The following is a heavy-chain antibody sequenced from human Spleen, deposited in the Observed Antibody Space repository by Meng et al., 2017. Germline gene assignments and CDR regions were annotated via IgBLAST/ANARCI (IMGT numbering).Heavy chain of an antibody. CDR2: INHSGST. CDR3: ARGPTTMAHDFDY. CDR1: GGSFSDYY. J-gene: IGHJ4*02. D-gene: IGHD4-11*01. Sequence: AQLKLWRPGLFTPSEPRSLTCVVSGGSFSDYYWSWIRQPPGKGLEWIGEINHSGSTNYNPSLESRATISVDTSQNNLSLKLSSVTAADSAVYYCARGPTTMAHDFDYWGQGTLVTVSS. V-gene: IGHV4-34*01.